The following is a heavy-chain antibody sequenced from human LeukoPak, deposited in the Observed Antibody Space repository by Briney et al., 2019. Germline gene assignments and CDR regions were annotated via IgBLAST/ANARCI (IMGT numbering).Heavy chain of an antibody. D-gene: IGHD6-13*01. V-gene: IGHV3-23*01. CDR3: AKADSSSWYGGWFDP. J-gene: IGHJ5*02. CDR2: ISGSGGST. Sequence: PGGSLRLSCAASGFTFSSYAMSWVRQAPGKGLEWVSAISGSGGSTYYADSVKGRFTISRDNSKNTLYLQMNSLRAEDTAVYYCAKADSSSWYGGWFDPWGQGTLVTVSS. CDR1: GFTFSSYA.